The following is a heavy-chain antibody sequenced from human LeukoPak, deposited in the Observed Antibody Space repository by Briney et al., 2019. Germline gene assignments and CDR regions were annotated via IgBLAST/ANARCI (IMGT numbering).Heavy chain of an antibody. Sequence: GGSLRLSCAASGFTVSSNYMSWVRQAPGKGLEWVSIIYSGGSTYYADSVKGRFTISRDNSKNTLYMQMNSLRAEDTAVYYCAKESFREYSSSPIFDYWGQGTLVTVSS. D-gene: IGHD6-6*01. CDR1: GFTVSSNY. CDR2: IYSGGST. J-gene: IGHJ4*02. V-gene: IGHV3-53*01. CDR3: AKESFREYSSSPIFDY.